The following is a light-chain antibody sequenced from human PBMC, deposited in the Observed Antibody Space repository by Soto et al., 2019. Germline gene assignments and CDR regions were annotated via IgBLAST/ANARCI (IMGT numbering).Light chain of an antibody. CDR3: HQYYSIPRT. J-gene: IGKJ1*01. Sequence: DIVMTQSPDSLAVSLGERATINCKSSQSVLHSPTNNNYLAWYQKKQGQPPKLLIYWASTRESGVHDRFSGSGSGTDFTLTINRLQAEDAAVYYCHQYYSIPRTFGQGTKVEIK. CDR2: WAS. V-gene: IGKV4-1*01. CDR1: QSVLHSPTNNNY.